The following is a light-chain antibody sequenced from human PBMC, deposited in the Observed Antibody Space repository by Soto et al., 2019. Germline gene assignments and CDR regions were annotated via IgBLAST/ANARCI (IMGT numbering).Light chain of an antibody. CDR2: EVS. Sequence: QSALTQPASVSGSPGQSITISCTGTSSDVGAYNHVSWYQQHPGKAPKLMIYEVSDRPSGVSNRFSGSKSGNTASLTISGLQADDEADYYCYSYKRSSTPYVFGTGTK. CDR3: YSYKRSSTPYV. J-gene: IGLJ1*01. V-gene: IGLV2-14*01. CDR1: SSDVGAYNH.